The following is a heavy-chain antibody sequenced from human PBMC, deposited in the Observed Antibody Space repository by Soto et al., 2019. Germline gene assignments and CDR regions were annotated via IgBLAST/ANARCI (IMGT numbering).Heavy chain of an antibody. CDR1: GGSVSSGSYY. V-gene: IGHV4-61*01. J-gene: IGHJ2*01. CDR3: ARDHPVVVTAMGGWYFDL. Sequence: QVQLQESGPGLVKPSETLSLTCTVSGGSVSSGSYYWSWIRQPPGKGLEWIGYIYYSGSTNYNPSLKSRFTISVDTSKNQYSLKLSSVTAADTAVYYCARDHPVVVTAMGGWYFDLWGRGTLVTVSS. D-gene: IGHD2-21*02. CDR2: IYYSGST.